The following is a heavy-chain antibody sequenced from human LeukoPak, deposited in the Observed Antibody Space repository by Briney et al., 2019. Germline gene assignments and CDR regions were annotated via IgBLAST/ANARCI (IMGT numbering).Heavy chain of an antibody. CDR3: ARDLCMSCAFDI. V-gene: IGHV4-4*02. D-gene: IGHD2-8*01. CDR1: GASIISRNW. J-gene: IGHJ3*02. CDR2: IYHSGST. Sequence: PSETLSLTCAVSGASIISRNWWSWVRQPPGKGLEWIGEIYHSGSTNYDPSLKSRVTISLDKSKTQFSLRLTSVTAADTAVYYCARDLCMSCAFDIWGRGTMVTVSS.